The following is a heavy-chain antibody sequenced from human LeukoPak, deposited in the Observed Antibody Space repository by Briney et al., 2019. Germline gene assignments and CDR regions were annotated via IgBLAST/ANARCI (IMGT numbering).Heavy chain of an antibody. V-gene: IGHV3-30-3*01. D-gene: IGHD2-2*01. CDR2: ISYDGSNK. Sequence: GRSLRLSCAASGFTFSSYAMHWVRQAPGKGLEWVAVISYDGSNKYYADSVKGRFTISRDNSKNTLYLQMNSLRAEDTAVYYCARDCERYCSSTTYAFDIWGQGTMVTVSS. CDR3: ARDCERYCSSTTYAFDI. J-gene: IGHJ3*02. CDR1: GFTFSSYA.